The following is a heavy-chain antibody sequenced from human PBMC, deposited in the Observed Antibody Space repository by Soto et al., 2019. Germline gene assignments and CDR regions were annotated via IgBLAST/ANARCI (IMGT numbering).Heavy chain of an antibody. CDR1: GYTFTSYG. Sequence: VASVKVSCKASGYTFTSYGISWVRPAPGQGLEWMGWISAYNGNTNYAQKLQGRVTMTTDTSTSTAYMELRSLRSDDTAVYYCARVRFDSSGPSGFDYWGQGTLVTVSS. CDR2: ISAYNGNT. CDR3: ARVRFDSSGPSGFDY. D-gene: IGHD6-19*01. V-gene: IGHV1-18*01. J-gene: IGHJ4*02.